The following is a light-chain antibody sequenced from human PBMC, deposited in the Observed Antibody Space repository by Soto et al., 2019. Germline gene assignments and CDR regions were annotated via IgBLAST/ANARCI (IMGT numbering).Light chain of an antibody. CDR1: QSVSSN. J-gene: IGKJ5*01. CDR2: GAS. Sequence: EIVMTQSPATLSVSPGERATLSCRASQSVSSNLAWYQQKPGQAPRLLIYGASTRATGIPARFSGSGSGTEFTLTISSLQSEDFPVYYCHQYNNWPITFGQGTRLEIK. V-gene: IGKV3D-15*01. CDR3: HQYNNWPIT.